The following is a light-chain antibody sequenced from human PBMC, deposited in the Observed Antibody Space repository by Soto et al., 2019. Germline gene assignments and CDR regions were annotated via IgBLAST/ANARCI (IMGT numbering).Light chain of an antibody. Sequence: EIVLTQSPGTLSLSPGGRATLSCSDCQSISSACLAWYQQKPGQATRLLIYATSTRATGIPDRFSGSGSATDFTLTISRLESGDFAVYYCQQYGSSPKTFGQGTKV. V-gene: IGKV3-20*01. J-gene: IGKJ1*01. CDR2: ATS. CDR3: QQYGSSPKT. CDR1: QSISSAC.